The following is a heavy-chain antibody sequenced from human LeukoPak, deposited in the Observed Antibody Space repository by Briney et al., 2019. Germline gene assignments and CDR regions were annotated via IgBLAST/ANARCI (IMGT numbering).Heavy chain of an antibody. CDR2: IYPRDSDT. CDR3: ARQDGDGLYFFDY. Sequence: GESLKISCKGSGYTFTIYWIAWVRQMPGKGLEWMGIIYPRDSDTRYSPSFQGRVTISADKSISTAYLQWTSLKASDTAMYYCARQDGDGLYFFDYWGQGSLVTVSS. D-gene: IGHD5-24*01. V-gene: IGHV5-51*01. J-gene: IGHJ4*02. CDR1: GYTFTIYW.